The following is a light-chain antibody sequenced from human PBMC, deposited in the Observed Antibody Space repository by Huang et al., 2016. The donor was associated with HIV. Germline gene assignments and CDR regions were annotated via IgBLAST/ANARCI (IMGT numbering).Light chain of an antibody. Sequence: TVLTQSPGTLSLSPGERATLACRASQRVSSSYLAWYQQKPGQAPRLLIYGASNRATGVPDRFSGSGSGADFTLTIGRLEPEDSAVYYCQQYDSTSRTFGQGTKVEIK. J-gene: IGKJ1*01. V-gene: IGKV3-20*01. CDR1: QRVSSSY. CDR3: QQYDSTSRT. CDR2: GAS.